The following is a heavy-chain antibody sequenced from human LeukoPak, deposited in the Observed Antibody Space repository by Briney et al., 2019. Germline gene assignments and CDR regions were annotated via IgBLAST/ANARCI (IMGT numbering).Heavy chain of an antibody. J-gene: IGHJ6*02. D-gene: IGHD6-13*01. CDR1: GFTFSSYG. CDR2: IWYDGSNK. V-gene: IGHV3-33*01. CDR3: ARENSSPFYYYYGMDV. Sequence: GGSLRLSCAASGFTFSSYGMHWVRQAPGKGLELVAVIWYDGSNKYYADSVKGRFTISRDNSKNTLYLQMNSLRAEDTAVYYCARENSSPFYYYYGMDVWGQGTTVTVSS.